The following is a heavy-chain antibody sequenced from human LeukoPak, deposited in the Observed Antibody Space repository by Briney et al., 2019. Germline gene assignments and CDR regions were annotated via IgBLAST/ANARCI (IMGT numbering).Heavy chain of an antibody. Sequence: GGSLRLSCAASGFTFSSYSMNWVRQAPGKGLEWVSYISSISSTIYYADSVKGRSTISRDNAKNSLYLQMNSLRAEDTAVYYCARGLWIPPPGLWGQGTLVTVSS. CDR3: ARGLWIPPPGL. CDR2: ISSISSTI. D-gene: IGHD5-18*01. J-gene: IGHJ4*02. V-gene: IGHV3-48*01. CDR1: GFTFSSYS.